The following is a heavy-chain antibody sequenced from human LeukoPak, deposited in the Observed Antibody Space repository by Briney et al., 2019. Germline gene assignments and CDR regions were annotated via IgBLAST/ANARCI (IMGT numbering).Heavy chain of an antibody. Sequence: GGSLRLSCAASGFTFSSHAMHWVRQAPGKGLEWVAVISYDGSNKYYADSVKGRFTISRDNSKNTLYLQMNSLRAEDTAVYYCARDSKKYCSSTSCHLLEDWGQGTLVTVSS. CDR3: ARDSKKYCSSTSCHLLED. CDR1: GFTFSSHA. D-gene: IGHD2-2*01. V-gene: IGHV3-30-3*01. CDR2: ISYDGSNK. J-gene: IGHJ4*02.